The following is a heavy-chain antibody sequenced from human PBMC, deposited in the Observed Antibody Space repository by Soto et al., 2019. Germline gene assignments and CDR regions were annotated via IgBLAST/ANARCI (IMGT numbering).Heavy chain of an antibody. CDR2: IWYDGSNK. CDR1: GFTFSSYG. J-gene: IGHJ4*02. V-gene: IGHV3-33*01. CDR3: ARDHYYDSSGYLDY. D-gene: IGHD3-22*01. Sequence: QVQLVESGGGVVQPGRSLRLSCAASGFTFSSYGMHWVRQAPGKGLEWVAVIWYDGSNKYYADSVKGRFTISRDNSKNTLYLQMNSLRAEDTAVYYCARDHYYDSSGYLDYWGQGTLVTVSS.